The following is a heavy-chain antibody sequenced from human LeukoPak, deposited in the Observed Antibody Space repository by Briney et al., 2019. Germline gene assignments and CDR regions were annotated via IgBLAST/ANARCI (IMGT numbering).Heavy chain of an antibody. CDR3: ARVRREMKRSLGRTTEYSYYYYMDV. CDR1: GLTFRNYW. V-gene: IGHV3-7*01. D-gene: IGHD1/OR15-1a*01. Sequence: PGGSLRLSCAASGLTFRNYWMSWVRQGPGKGLEWVANIKHDGSEKYYIDSVKGRFTISRDNAKNSVCLQMNRLRAEDTAVYYCARVRREMKRSLGRTTEYSYYYYMDVWGKGTTVTVSS. J-gene: IGHJ6*03. CDR2: IKHDGSEK.